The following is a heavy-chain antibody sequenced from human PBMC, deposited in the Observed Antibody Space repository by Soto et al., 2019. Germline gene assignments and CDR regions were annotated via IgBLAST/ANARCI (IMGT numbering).Heavy chain of an antibody. D-gene: IGHD3-10*01. Sequence: GGSLRLSCAASGSTFSRYWMGWVRQAPGRGLEWVANIKYDGREKYHVDSVKGRFTISRDNAQNSLYLQMNSLRAEDTAVYYCASDYSDSGSYYSLGSFDFWGQGTMVTVSS. CDR3: ASDYSDSGSYYSLGSFDF. CDR2: IKYDGREK. V-gene: IGHV3-7*01. CDR1: GSTFSRYW. J-gene: IGHJ3*01.